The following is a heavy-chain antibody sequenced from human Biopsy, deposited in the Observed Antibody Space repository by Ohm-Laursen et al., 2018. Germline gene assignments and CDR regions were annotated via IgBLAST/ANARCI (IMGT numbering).Heavy chain of an antibody. CDR1: GYTFTSYD. V-gene: IGHV1-8*01. CDR2: MNPNSGNT. Sequence: ASVKVSCKASGYTFTSYDIKWVRQATGQGLEYLGWMNPNSGNTGYAQKFQGRVTMTRNTSVSTAYMDLSSLRSDDTAVYFCARAGVWFGDRLKDYGMDVWGQGTTVTVSS. D-gene: IGHD3-10*01. CDR3: ARAGVWFGDRLKDYGMDV. J-gene: IGHJ6*02.